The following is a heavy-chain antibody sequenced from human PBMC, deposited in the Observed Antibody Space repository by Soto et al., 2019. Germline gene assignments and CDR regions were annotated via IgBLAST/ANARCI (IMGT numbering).Heavy chain of an antibody. CDR3: AKETIANRSPYDY. CDR2: VSKDGFNV. J-gene: IGHJ4*02. D-gene: IGHD3-16*02. V-gene: IGHV3-30*18. Sequence: VQLVESGGGGVQPGTSLRLSCEASGFTFNSYFMNWVRQVPGKGPEWGAAVSKDGFNVYYADSVKGRFTISRENSKNTVYLQMNGLRADDTGLYYCAKETIANRSPYDYWGQGTLVTVSS. CDR1: GFTFNSYF.